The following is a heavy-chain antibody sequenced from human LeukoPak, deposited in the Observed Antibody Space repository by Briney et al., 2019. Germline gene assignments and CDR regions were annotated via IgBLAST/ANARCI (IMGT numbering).Heavy chain of an antibody. J-gene: IGHJ5*02. Sequence: GASVTVSRKASGGTFSSFSISWVRQAPGQGLEWMGGIIPISGTAHDAQNFQGRVTITADESTSTGYMGRSTLRSEDTAVYYCARDARRQLANWFDPWGEGTLVTVSS. V-gene: IGHV1-69*13. D-gene: IGHD6-13*01. CDR3: ARDARRQLANWFDP. CDR2: IIPISGTA. CDR1: GGTFSSFS.